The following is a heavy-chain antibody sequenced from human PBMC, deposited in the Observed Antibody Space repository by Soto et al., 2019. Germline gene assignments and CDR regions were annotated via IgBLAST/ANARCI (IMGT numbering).Heavy chain of an antibody. CDR2: IYPGDSNT. V-gene: IGHV5-51*01. D-gene: IGHD6-6*01. Sequence: GESLKISCTGSGYISTNYWIGWVRHMRGKGLEGMGIIYPGDSNTRYGPSLQGQVTISADKTINTAYLQWSSLKASDTAIYYCARHRIKLLGAYDFWGQGTMVTVSS. CDR1: GYISTNYW. CDR3: ARHRIKLLGAYDF. J-gene: IGHJ3*01.